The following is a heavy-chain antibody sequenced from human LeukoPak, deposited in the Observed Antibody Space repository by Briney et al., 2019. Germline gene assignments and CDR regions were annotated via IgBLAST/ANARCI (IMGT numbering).Heavy chain of an antibody. D-gene: IGHD2-15*01. CDR2: ISSSATFM. Sequence: GGSLRLSCAASGFTFSSYSMNWVRQAPGKGLEWVSSISSSATFMYHADSVKGRFTISRDNAKNSLYLQMNSLRAEDTAIYYCAGVDCSGGGCYSGGWFDPWGQGTLVTVSS. CDR1: GFTFSSYS. CDR3: AGVDCSGGGCYSGGWFDP. V-gene: IGHV3-21*06. J-gene: IGHJ5*02.